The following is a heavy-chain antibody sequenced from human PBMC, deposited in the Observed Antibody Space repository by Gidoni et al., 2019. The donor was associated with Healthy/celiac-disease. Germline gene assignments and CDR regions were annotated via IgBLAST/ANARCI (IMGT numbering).Heavy chain of an antibody. V-gene: IGHV4-59*01. CDR3: ASQDVLRWPRPFDY. D-gene: IGHD3-3*01. Sequence: QVQLQESGPGLVKPSETLSLPCTVSGGSISSYYWSWIRQPPGKGLEWIGYIYYSGSTNYNPSLKSRVTISVDTSKNQFSLKLSSVTAADTAVYYCASQDVLRWPRPFDYWGQGTLVTVSS. CDR2: IYYSGST. J-gene: IGHJ4*02. CDR1: GGSISSYY.